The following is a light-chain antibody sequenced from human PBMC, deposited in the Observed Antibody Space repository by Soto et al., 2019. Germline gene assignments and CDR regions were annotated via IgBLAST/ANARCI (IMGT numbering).Light chain of an antibody. CDR1: QSVSNNY. Sequence: ESVLTQSPGTLSLSTGEGATLSCRASQSVSNNYLAWYQQKPGQAPRLLIYGASNRATGIPDRFSGSGSGTDFTLTISRLEPEDFAVYYCQQYGRSGTFGQGTKVDIK. V-gene: IGKV3-20*01. CDR2: GAS. J-gene: IGKJ1*01. CDR3: QQYGRSGT.